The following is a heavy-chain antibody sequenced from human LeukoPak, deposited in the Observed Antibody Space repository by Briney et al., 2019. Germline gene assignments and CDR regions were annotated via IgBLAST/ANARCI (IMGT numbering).Heavy chain of an antibody. V-gene: IGHV4-38-2*02. Sequence: PSETLSLTCTVSGYSISSGYYWGWIRQSPGKGLEWIGSIYHSGSTYYNPSLKSRVTISVDTSKNQFSLKLSSVTAADTAVYYCARDASTNCSGGSCYYEVWFDPWGQGTLVTVSS. CDR2: IYHSGST. CDR3: ARDASTNCSGGSCYYEVWFDP. D-gene: IGHD2-15*01. J-gene: IGHJ5*02. CDR1: GYSISSGYY.